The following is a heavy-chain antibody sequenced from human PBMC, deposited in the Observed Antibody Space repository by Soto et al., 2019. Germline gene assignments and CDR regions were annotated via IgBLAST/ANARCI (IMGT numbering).Heavy chain of an antibody. CDR2: ISGNGNTI. Sequence: GGSLRLSCAASGFTFSSFEMNWVRQGPGKGLEWVSYISGNGNTIYYADSVKGRFTTSRDNAKNSLFLQMNSLTMEDTGVYYCERDRRGSYDNWFDTWGQGTLVTVSS. V-gene: IGHV3-48*03. CDR3: ERDRRGSYDNWFDT. J-gene: IGHJ5*02. D-gene: IGHD1-26*01. CDR1: GFTFSSFE.